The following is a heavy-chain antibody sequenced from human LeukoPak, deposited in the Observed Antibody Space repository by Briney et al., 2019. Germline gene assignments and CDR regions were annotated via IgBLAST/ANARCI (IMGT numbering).Heavy chain of an antibody. CDR3: AKVIREVDMSYDY. CDR1: GFTFSNYA. Sequence: GGSLRLSCAASGFTFSNYALSWVRQAPGKGLEWVSAIHYSGGSTYYADSVKGRFTISRDNSKNTLYLQMNSLRAEDTAAYYCAKVIREVDMSYDYWGRGALVTVSS. J-gene: IGHJ4*02. D-gene: IGHD5-24*01. V-gene: IGHV3-23*01. CDR2: IHYSGGST.